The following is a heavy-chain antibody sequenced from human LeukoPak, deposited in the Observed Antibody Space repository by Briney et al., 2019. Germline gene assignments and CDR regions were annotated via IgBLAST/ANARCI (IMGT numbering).Heavy chain of an antibody. CDR3: AKGGYYDSSGYYR. J-gene: IGHJ4*02. CDR1: GFTFSSYA. CDR2: ISGSGGST. V-gene: IGHV3-23*01. D-gene: IGHD3-22*01. Sequence: GGSLRLSCAASGFTFSSYAMSWVRQAPGKGLEWVSAISGSGGSTYYADSEKGRFTISRDNSKNTLYLQMNSLRAEDTAVYYCAKGGYYDSSGYYRWGQGTLVTVSS.